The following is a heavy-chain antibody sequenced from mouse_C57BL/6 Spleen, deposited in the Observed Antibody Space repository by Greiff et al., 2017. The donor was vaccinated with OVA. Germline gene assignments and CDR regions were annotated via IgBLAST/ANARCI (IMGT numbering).Heavy chain of an antibody. J-gene: IGHJ1*03. CDR2: IYPSDSET. CDR3: ARGVFPWYFDV. CDR1: GYTFTSYW. Sequence: VQLQQPGAELVRPGSSVKLSCKASGYTFTSYWMDWVKQRPGQGLEWIGNIYPSDSETHYNQKFKDKATLTVDKSSSTAYMQLSSLTSEDSAVYYCARGVFPWYFDVWGTGTTVTVSS. V-gene: IGHV1-61*01.